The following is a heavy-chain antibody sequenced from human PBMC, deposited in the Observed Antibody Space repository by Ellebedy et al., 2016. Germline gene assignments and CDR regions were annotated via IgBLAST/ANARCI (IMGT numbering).Heavy chain of an antibody. D-gene: IGHD3-10*01. J-gene: IGHJ1*01. V-gene: IGHV3-23*01. Sequence: GESLKISXAASGFTFSRYDIHWVRQAPGKGLEWVSAISGSGGSTYYADSVKGRFTISRDNSKNTLYLQMNSLRAKDTAVYYCATEGYYGSGDQYFQHWGQGTLVTVSS. CDR3: ATEGYYGSGDQYFQH. CDR2: ISGSGGST. CDR1: GFTFSRYD.